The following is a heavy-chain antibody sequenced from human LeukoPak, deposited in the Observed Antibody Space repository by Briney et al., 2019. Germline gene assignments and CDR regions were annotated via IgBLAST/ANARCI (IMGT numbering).Heavy chain of an antibody. Sequence: GASVKVSCKASGYTFTSYGISWVRQAPGQGLEWMGWISAHNGNTNYAQKLQGRVTMTTDTSTSTAYMELRSLRSDDTAVYYCARVHSSSSWATFDYWGQGTLVTVSS. J-gene: IGHJ4*02. CDR2: ISAHNGNT. D-gene: IGHD6-6*01. CDR3: ARVHSSSSWATFDY. V-gene: IGHV1-18*01. CDR1: GYTFTSYG.